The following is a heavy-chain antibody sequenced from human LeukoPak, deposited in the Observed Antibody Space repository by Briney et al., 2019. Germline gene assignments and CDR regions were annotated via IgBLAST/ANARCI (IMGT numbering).Heavy chain of an antibody. CDR3: ARGGSKGYSGYEGLDV. D-gene: IGHD5-12*01. CDR2: ISAYNGNT. V-gene: IGHV1-18*01. J-gene: IGHJ6*04. CDR1: GYTFTSYG. Sequence: ASVKVSCKASGYTFTSYGISWVRQAPGQGLEWMGWISAYNGNTNYAQKLQGRVTITADESTTTAYMELSSLRSEDTAVYYCARGGSKGYSGYEGLDVWGKGTTVTISS.